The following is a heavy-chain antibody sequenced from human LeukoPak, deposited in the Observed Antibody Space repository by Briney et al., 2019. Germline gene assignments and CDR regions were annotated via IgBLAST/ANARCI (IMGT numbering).Heavy chain of an antibody. CDR1: GFTSDDHA. D-gene: IGHD4-17*01. CDR2: ISWNSGSI. J-gene: IGHJ4*02. Sequence: TGGSLRLSCAASGFTSDDHAMHWVRQAPGKGLEWVSGISWNSGSIGYADSVKGRFTISRDNAKNSLYLQMNSLRAEDTALYYCAKGSATVTTVGGFDYWGQGTLVTVSS. CDR3: AKGSATVTTVGGFDY. V-gene: IGHV3-9*02.